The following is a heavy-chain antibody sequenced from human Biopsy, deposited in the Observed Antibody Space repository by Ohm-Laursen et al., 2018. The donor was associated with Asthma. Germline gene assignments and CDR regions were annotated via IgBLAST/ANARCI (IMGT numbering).Heavy chain of an antibody. Sequence: LRLSCTASGFTFSRYGMHWVRQAPGKGLEWVAVISSDGTRKYYADSVKGRFNISRDDSKNTLHLQMNSLRAEDMAVYYCARESSVAGSSDFDYWGQGTLVTVSS. J-gene: IGHJ4*02. CDR3: ARESSVAGSSDFDY. V-gene: IGHV3-30*03. CDR1: GFTFSRYG. D-gene: IGHD6-19*01. CDR2: ISSDGTRK.